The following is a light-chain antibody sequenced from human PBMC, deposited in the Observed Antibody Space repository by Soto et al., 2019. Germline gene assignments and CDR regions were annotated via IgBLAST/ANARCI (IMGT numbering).Light chain of an antibody. CDR3: CSYAGSTTFV. CDR1: SSDVGSYDL. CDR2: EAS. Sequence: QSVLTQPASLSGSPGQSIAISCTGTSSDVGSYDLVSWYQQHPGKAPKLMIYEASERPSGVSNRFSGSKSGNTASLTISGLQAEDKADYYCCSYAGSTTFVFGTGTKVTVL. V-gene: IGLV2-23*01. J-gene: IGLJ1*01.